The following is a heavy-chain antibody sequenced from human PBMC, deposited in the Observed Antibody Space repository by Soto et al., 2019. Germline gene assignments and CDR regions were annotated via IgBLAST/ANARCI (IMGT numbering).Heavy chain of an antibody. CDR1: GDSISTSSSYY. CDR2: MYYSGST. Sequence: QLQLQESGPGLVKPSETLSLSCTVSGDSISTSSSYYWGWIRQPPGKGLEWIANMYYSGSTSYNPSLKSRVTISLETSKNQFSLKLNSVTAADTAVYYCARIKIVGILTYYMDVWGKGTTVTVSS. V-gene: IGHV4-39*01. J-gene: IGHJ6*03. CDR3: ARIKIVGILTYYMDV. D-gene: IGHD3-3*01.